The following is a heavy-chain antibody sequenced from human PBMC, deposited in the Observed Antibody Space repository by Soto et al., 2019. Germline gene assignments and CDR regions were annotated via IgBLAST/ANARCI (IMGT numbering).Heavy chain of an antibody. J-gene: IGHJ3*01. V-gene: IGHV1-69*01. D-gene: IGHD6-13*01. CDR2: IVPMFGTT. Sequence: QVQLVQSGPELKKPGSSVKISCKAPGDTFNSYGISWVRQAPGQGLEWMGGIVPMFGTTNLALKFEDRVTITADELTTTVYMEIRGLTSEDTAVYYCARDLADVHLWDAFDVWGHGTRVTVSS. CDR3: ARDLADVHLWDAFDV. CDR1: GDTFNSYG.